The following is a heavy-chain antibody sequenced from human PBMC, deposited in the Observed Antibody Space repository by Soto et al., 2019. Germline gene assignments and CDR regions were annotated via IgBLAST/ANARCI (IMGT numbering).Heavy chain of an antibody. Sequence: PSETLSLTCTVSGGSTSSDNYWSWIRQPPGKGLEWIGYIYYSGSTNYNPSLKSRVTISVDTSKNQFSLKLSSVTAADTAVYYCASTPITGTTGLFDYWGQGTLVTVSS. CDR3: ASTPITGTTGLFDY. D-gene: IGHD1-7*01. CDR2: IYYSGST. V-gene: IGHV4-59*01. J-gene: IGHJ4*02. CDR1: GGSTSSDNY.